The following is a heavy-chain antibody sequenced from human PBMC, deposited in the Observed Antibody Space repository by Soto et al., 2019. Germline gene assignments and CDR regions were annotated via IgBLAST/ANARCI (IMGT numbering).Heavy chain of an antibody. CDR3: TRDVGEPFYSDDRDV. D-gene: IGHD4-4*01. Sequence: QVQLEQSGAEVKKPGSSVKVSCKPSGGNFGIYAITWVRQAPGQGLRWVGGIIPTVGTTHYAQKFEGRVSINADESTGTVYMELSRLTADDTAIYYCTRDVGEPFYSDDRDVWGQGTTVTVSS. J-gene: IGHJ6*02. CDR2: IIPTVGTT. CDR1: GGNFGIYA. V-gene: IGHV1-69*01.